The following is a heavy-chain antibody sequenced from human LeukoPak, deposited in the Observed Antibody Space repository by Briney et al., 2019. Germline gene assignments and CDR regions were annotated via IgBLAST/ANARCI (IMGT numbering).Heavy chain of an antibody. CDR1: GFTFSSYA. CDR3: AKDRARGGATDFDY. CDR2: ISGGGDST. J-gene: IGHJ4*02. D-gene: IGHD3-16*01. V-gene: IGHV3-23*01. Sequence: GGSLRLSCAASGFTFSSYAMSWVRQAPGKGLEWVSAISGGGDSTYYADSVKGRFTISRDTSKNTLYLRMNSLRAEDTAVYYCAKDRARGGATDFDYWGQGALVTVSS.